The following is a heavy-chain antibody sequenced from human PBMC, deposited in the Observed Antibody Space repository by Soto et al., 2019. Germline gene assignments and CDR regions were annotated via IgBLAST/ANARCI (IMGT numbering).Heavy chain of an antibody. CDR2: IRSKANSYAT. D-gene: IGHD3-10*01. J-gene: IGHJ6*03. Sequence: GGSLRLSCAASGFTFSGSAMHWVRQASGKGLEWVGRIRSKANSYATAYAASVKGRFTISRDDSKNTAYLQMNSLKTEDTAVYYCTTLWFGELKSYYYYYYMDVWGKGTTVTVSS. CDR1: GFTFSGSA. V-gene: IGHV3-73*01. CDR3: TTLWFGELKSYYYYYYMDV.